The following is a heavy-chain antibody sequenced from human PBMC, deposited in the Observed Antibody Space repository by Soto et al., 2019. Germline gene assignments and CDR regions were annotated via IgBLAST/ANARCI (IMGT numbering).Heavy chain of an antibody. Sequence: PSETLSLTCTVSGGSVSNYYGSWIRQPPGKGLEWIGYIYYSGSTNYNPSLKSRVTISVDTSKNQFALKLTSVTAADTAVYYCARLWYSVRIAWSDPGGEGTMVTV. CDR2: IYYSGST. CDR3: ARLWYSVRIAWSDP. D-gene: IGHD6-13*01. J-gene: IGHJ5*02. CDR1: GGSVSNYY. V-gene: IGHV4-59*02.